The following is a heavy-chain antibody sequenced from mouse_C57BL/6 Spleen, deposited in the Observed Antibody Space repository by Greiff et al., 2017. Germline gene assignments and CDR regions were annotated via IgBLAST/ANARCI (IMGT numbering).Heavy chain of an antibody. CDR1: GYTFTDYT. V-gene: IGHV1-78*01. CDR2: IYPRDGST. Sequence: VQLQQSDAELVKPGASVKISCKASGYTFTDYTIHWMKQRPEQGLEWIGYIYPRDGSTKYNEKFKGKATLTADKSSSTAYMQLNSLASEDSAVCLCADGGSGCYAMDYWGQGTSVTVSS. D-gene: IGHD3-2*02. J-gene: IGHJ4*01. CDR3: ADGGSGCYAMDY.